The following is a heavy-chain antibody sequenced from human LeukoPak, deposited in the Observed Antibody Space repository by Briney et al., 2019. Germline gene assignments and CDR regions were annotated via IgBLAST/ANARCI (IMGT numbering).Heavy chain of an antibody. CDR1: GYTFTSYA. D-gene: IGHD2-21*02. J-gene: IGHJ6*02. CDR3: ATAYCGGDCYSVYYYGMDV. CDR2: INAGNGNT. V-gene: IGHV1-3*01. Sequence: GASVKVSCKASGYTFTSYAMHWVRQAPGQRLEWMGWINAGNGNTKYSQKFQGRVTITRDTSASTAYMELSSLRSEDTAVYYCATAYCGGDCYSVYYYGMDVWGQGTTVTVSS.